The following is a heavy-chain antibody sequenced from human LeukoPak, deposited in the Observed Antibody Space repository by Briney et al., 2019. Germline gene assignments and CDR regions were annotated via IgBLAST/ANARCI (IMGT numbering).Heavy chain of an antibody. V-gene: IGHV3-74*01. Sequence: GGSLRLSCAASGFTFSSHWMHWVRQAPGKGLVWVSRISGDGSSTTYADSVKGRFTISRDNAKTTLYLQMNSLSAEDTAVYYCARRNLPVETNDRDDYWGQGTLVTVSS. D-gene: IGHD6-19*01. CDR1: GFTFSSHW. J-gene: IGHJ4*02. CDR3: ARRNLPVETNDRDDY. CDR2: ISGDGSST.